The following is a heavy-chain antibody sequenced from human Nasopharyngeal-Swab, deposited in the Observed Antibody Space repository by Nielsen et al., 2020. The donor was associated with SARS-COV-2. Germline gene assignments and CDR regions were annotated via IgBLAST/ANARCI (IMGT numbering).Heavy chain of an antibody. CDR3: ASSFGVVIMDV. J-gene: IGHJ6*03. V-gene: IGHV4-34*01. CDR2: INHSGST. D-gene: IGHD3-3*01. Sequence: SETLSLTCAVSGGSISSYSWSWIRQPPGKGLEWIGEINHSGSTNYNPSLKSRVTISVDTSKNQFSLKLSSVTAADTAVYYCASSFGVVIMDVWGKGTTVTVSS. CDR1: GGSISSYS.